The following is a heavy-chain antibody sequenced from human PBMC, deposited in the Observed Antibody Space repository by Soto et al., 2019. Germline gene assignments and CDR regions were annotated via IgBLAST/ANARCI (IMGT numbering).Heavy chain of an antibody. CDR1: GGTFSSYA. D-gene: IGHD3-22*01. V-gene: IGHV1-69*13. CDR2: IIPIFGTA. Sequence: GASVKVSCKASGGTFSSYAISWVRQAPGQGLEWMGGIIPIFGTANYAQKFQGRVTITADESTSTAYMELSSLRSEDTAVYYCARVESYYYDSSGYYPDAFDIWGQGTMVT. J-gene: IGHJ3*02. CDR3: ARVESYYYDSSGYYPDAFDI.